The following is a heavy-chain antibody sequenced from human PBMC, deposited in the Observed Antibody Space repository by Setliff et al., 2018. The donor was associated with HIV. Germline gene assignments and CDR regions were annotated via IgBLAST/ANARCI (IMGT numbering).Heavy chain of an antibody. D-gene: IGHD4-4*01. CDR2: MNPNSGNT. Sequence: ASVKVSCKASGYTFSNYDINWVRQATGQGLEWVGWMNPNSGNTGYAQKFQGRVTLTRNTSISTAYMELSSLRSEDTAVYSCARVATVSHPGDYFDYWGQGALVTVSS. CDR3: ARVATVSHPGDYFDY. V-gene: IGHV1-8*01. CDR1: GYTFSNYD. J-gene: IGHJ4*02.